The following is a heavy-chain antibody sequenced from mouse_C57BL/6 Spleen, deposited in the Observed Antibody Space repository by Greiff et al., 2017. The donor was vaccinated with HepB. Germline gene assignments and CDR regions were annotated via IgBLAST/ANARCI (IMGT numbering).Heavy chain of an antibody. V-gene: IGHV1-42*01. D-gene: IGHD2-4*01. J-gene: IGHJ4*01. CDR2: INPSTGGT. CDR3: ARNGDYDYDGYYAMDY. Sequence: VQLQQPGPELVKPGASVKISCKASGYSFTGYYMNWVKQSPEKSLEWIGEINPSTGGTTYNQKFKAKATLTVDKSSSTAYMQLKSLTSEDSAVYYCARNGDYDYDGYYAMDYWGQGTSVTVSS. CDR1: GYSFTGYY.